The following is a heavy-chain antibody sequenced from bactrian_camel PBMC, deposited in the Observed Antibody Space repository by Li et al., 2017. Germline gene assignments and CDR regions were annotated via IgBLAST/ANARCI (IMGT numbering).Heavy chain of an antibody. CDR1: GLHDHIGYC. D-gene: IGHD2*01. V-gene: IGHV3S53*01. J-gene: IGHJ4*01. Sequence: QVQLVESGGGSVQAGDSLTLSCVASGLHDHIGYCMGWFRRPPGKNLEGVAAIAADGSINYLDSVRGRFTISRDNAKNTMYLEMNSLKPEDTGEYHCYLDTPDCYLSAPAYTYSGQGTQVTVS. CDR2: IAADGSI. CDR3: YLDTPDCYLSAPAYTY.